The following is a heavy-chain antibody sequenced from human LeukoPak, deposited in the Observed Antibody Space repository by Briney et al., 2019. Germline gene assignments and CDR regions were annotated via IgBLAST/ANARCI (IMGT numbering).Heavy chain of an antibody. J-gene: IGHJ6*03. CDR2: IKQDGSEK. Sequence: PGGSLRLSCAASGFTFSSYWMSWVRQAPGKGLEWVANIKQDGSEKYYVDSVKGRFTISRDNAKNSLYLQRNSLRAEYTAVYYCARETYYDFWSGYYDYYYYYMDVWGKGATVTVSS. V-gene: IGHV3-7*01. D-gene: IGHD3-3*01. CDR1: GFTFSSYW. CDR3: ARETYYDFWSGYYDYYYYYMDV.